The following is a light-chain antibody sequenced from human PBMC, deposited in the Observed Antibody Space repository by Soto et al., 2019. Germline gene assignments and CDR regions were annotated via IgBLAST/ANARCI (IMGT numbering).Light chain of an antibody. V-gene: IGLV1-47*01. CDR1: SSNIGSNY. CDR3: AAWDDSLSAHVV. Sequence: QSVLTQPPSASGTPGQRVTISCSGSSSNIGSNYVYWYQQLPGTAPKLLIYRNNQRPSGVPDRFSGSKYGTSASLAISGLRSEGEADSYCAAWDDSLSAHVVFGGGTKVTVL. J-gene: IGLJ2*01. CDR2: RNN.